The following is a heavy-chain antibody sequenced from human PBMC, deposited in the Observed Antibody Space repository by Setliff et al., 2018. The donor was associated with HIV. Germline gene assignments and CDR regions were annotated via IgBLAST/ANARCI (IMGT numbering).Heavy chain of an antibody. CDR3: ARGQVVGYTYSGIEL. Sequence: GASVKVSCKASGGTFSSHAISWVRQAPGQGLEWMGGIIPIFGTANYAQTFQGRVSITTDESTSTTYMELSSLRSDDTAVYYCARGQVVGYTYSGIELWGQGTLVTVSS. V-gene: IGHV1-69*05. CDR1: GGTFSSHA. CDR2: IIPIFGTA. D-gene: IGHD5-18*01. J-gene: IGHJ4*02.